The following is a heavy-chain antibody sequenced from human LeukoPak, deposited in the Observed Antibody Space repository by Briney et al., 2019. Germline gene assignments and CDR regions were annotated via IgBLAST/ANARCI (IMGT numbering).Heavy chain of an antibody. Sequence: PSETLSLTCTVSGGSISSYYWSWIRQPPGKGLEWIGYIYYSGSTNHKPSLKSRVTISVDTSKNQFSLKLTSVTAADTAVYYCARFRGIGNFDYWGQGTLVTVSS. D-gene: IGHD3-16*01. J-gene: IGHJ4*02. CDR2: IYYSGST. V-gene: IGHV4-59*01. CDR1: GGSISSYY. CDR3: ARFRGIGNFDY.